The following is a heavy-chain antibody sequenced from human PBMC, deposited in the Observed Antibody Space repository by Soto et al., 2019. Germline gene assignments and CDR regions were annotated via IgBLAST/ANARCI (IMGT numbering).Heavy chain of an antibody. CDR3: ARAVVNRDYYYGMDV. Sequence: SETLSLTCTVSGGSISSGGYYWSWIRQHPGKGLEWIGYIYYSGSTYYNPSLKSRVTISVDTSKNQFSLKLSSVTAADTAVYYCARAVVNRDYYYGMDVWGQGTTVTVSS. J-gene: IGHJ6*02. D-gene: IGHD2-15*01. CDR1: GGSISSGGYY. CDR2: IYYSGST. V-gene: IGHV4-31*03.